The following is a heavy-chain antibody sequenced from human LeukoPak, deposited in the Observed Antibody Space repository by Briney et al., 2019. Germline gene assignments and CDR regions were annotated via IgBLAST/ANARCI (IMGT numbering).Heavy chain of an antibody. V-gene: IGHV4-39*01. CDR2: IYYSGST. CDR1: GGSISSSSYY. J-gene: IGHJ5*02. CDR3: ARLRRIAVAKLDWFDP. Sequence: SETLSLTCTVSGGSISSSSYYWGWIRQPPGKGLEWIGSIYYSGSTYYNPSLKSRVTISVDTSKNQFSLKLSSVTAADTAVYYCARLRRIAVAKLDWFDPWGQGTLVTVSS. D-gene: IGHD6-19*01.